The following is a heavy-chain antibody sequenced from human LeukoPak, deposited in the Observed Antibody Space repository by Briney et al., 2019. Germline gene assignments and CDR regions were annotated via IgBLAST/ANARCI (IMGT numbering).Heavy chain of an antibody. CDR1: GFTFRNYV. V-gene: IGHV3-23*01. D-gene: IGHD2-15*01. CDR3: AKDPCSGGSCYSGNFDY. CDR2: ISGSRGST. J-gene: IGHJ4*02. Sequence: GGSLRLSCVASGFTFRNYVIHWVRQAPGKGREWVSAISGSRGSTYYADSVKGRFTISSDNSKNTLYLQMNSLRAEDTAVYYCAKDPCSGGSCYSGNFDYWGQGTLVTVSS.